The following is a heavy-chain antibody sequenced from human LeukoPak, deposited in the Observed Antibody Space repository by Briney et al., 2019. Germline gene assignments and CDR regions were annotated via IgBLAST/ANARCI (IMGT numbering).Heavy chain of an antibody. D-gene: IGHD1-26*01. CDR1: GFTFSSYA. J-gene: IGHJ6*03. V-gene: IGHV3-30*04. CDR2: ISYDGSDK. Sequence: GGSLRLSCAASGFTFSSYAMHWVRQAPGKGLEWLTFISYDGSDKYYADSVKGRFTISRDNSKNTVDLQMNSLRAEDTAVYYCARDRGASFYYYYSMDVWGKGTTVTVSS. CDR3: ARDRGASFYYYYSMDV.